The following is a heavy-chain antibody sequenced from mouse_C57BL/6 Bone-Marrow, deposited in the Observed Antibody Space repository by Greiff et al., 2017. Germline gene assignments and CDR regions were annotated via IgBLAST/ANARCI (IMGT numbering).Heavy chain of an antibody. CDR2: IDPANGNT. Sequence: VHVKQSVAELVRPGASVKLSCTASGFNIKNTYMHWVKQRPEQGLEWIGRIDPANGNTKYAPKFQGKATITADTSSNTAYLQLSSLTSEDTAIYYCARRGYGNPYAMDYWGQGTSVTVSS. D-gene: IGHD2-1*01. J-gene: IGHJ4*01. CDR1: GFNIKNTY. CDR3: ARRGYGNPYAMDY. V-gene: IGHV14-3*01.